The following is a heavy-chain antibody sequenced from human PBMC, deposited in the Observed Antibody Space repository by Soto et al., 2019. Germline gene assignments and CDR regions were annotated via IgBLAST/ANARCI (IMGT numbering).Heavy chain of an antibody. D-gene: IGHD5-12*01. V-gene: IGHV3-9*01. CDR2: ISWNSGSI. Sequence: EVQLVESGGGLVQPGRSLRLSCAASGFTFDDYAMHWVRQAPGKGLEWVSGISWNSGSIGYADSVKGRFTISRDNAKNPLYLQMNSLRAEDTALYYCAKAPGHKYSGYGFFDYWGQGTLVNVSS. J-gene: IGHJ4*02. CDR3: AKAPGHKYSGYGFFDY. CDR1: GFTFDDYA.